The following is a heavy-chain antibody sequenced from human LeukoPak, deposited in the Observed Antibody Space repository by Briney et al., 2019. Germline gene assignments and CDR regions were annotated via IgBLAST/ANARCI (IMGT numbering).Heavy chain of an antibody. V-gene: IGHV1-2*02. CDR2: INPNSGGT. J-gene: IGHJ3*02. D-gene: IGHD5-18*01. CDR1: GYTFTGYY. Sequence: ASVKVSCKASGYTFTGYYMHWVRQAPGQGLEWMGWINPNSGGTNYAQKFQGRVTMTRDTSISTAYMELSRLRSDDTAVYYCARESGYSYGRADAFDIWGQGTMVTVSS. CDR3: ARESGYSYGRADAFDI.